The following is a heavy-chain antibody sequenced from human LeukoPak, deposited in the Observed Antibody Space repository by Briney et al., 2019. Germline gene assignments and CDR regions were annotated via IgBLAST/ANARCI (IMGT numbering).Heavy chain of an antibody. D-gene: IGHD2-2*01. J-gene: IGHJ5*02. Sequence: SQTLSLTCTVSGGSISSGDYYWSWIRQPPGKGLEWIGYIYYSGSTYYNPSLKSRVTISVDTSQNQFSLKLSSVTAADTAVYYCARPLGYCSSTSCPQSWFDPWGQGTLVTVSS. CDR2: IYYSGST. CDR1: GGSISSGDYY. V-gene: IGHV4-30-4*01. CDR3: ARPLGYCSSTSCPQSWFDP.